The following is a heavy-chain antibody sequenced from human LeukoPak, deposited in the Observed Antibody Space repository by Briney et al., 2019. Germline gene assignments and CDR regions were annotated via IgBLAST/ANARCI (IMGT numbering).Heavy chain of an antibody. J-gene: IGHJ3*02. CDR3: ARHKFRSYYDILTGCAFDI. V-gene: IGHV4-34*01. D-gene: IGHD3-9*01. CDR2: INHSGST. Sequence: KPSETLSLTCAVYGGSFSGYYWSWIRQPPGKGLEWIGEINHSGSTNYNPSLKSRVTISVDTSKNQFSLKLSSVTAADTAVYYCARHKFRSYYDILTGCAFDIWGQGTMVTVSS. CDR1: GGSFSGYY.